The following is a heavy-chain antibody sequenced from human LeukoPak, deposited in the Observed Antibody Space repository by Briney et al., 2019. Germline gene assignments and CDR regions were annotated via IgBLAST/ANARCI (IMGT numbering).Heavy chain of an antibody. D-gene: IGHD6-19*01. CDR1: GGSISSYY. CDR3: ARGYSSGWVMDY. J-gene: IGHJ4*02. V-gene: IGHV4-4*07. Sequence: PSETLSLTCTFSGGSISSYYWSWIRQPAGKGLEWIGSIYHSGSTYYNPSLKSRVTISVDTSKNQFSLKLSSVTAADTAVYYCARGYSSGWVMDYWGQGTLVTVSS. CDR2: IYHSGST.